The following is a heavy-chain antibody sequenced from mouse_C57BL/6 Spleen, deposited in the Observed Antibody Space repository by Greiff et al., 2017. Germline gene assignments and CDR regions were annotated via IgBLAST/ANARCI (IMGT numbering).Heavy chain of an antibody. CDR1: GYSFTGYS. J-gene: IGHJ2*01. CDR3: ARTSYGSSYFDY. CDR2: IIPSTGGT. Sequence: VQLQQSGPELVKPGASVKISCKASGYSFTGYSMTWVKQSPEKSLEWIGAIIPSTGGTTSNQKFKAKATLTVDKSSSTAYMQLKSLTSEDSAVYYCARTSYGSSYFDYWGQGTTLTVSS. D-gene: IGHD1-1*01. V-gene: IGHV1-42*01.